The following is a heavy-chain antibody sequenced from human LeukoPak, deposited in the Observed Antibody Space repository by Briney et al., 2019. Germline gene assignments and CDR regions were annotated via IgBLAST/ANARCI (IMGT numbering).Heavy chain of an antibody. CDR1: GGSFSGYY. V-gene: IGHV4-34*01. D-gene: IGHD3-22*01. CDR2: INHSGST. J-gene: IGHJ4*02. CDR3: ARVRYDSSGYYSIFDY. Sequence: SETLSLTCAVYGGSFSGYYWSWIRQPPGKGLEWIGEINHSGSTNYNPSLKSRVTISVDTSKNQFSLKLSSVTAADTAVYYCARVRYDSSGYYSIFDYWGQGNLVTVSS.